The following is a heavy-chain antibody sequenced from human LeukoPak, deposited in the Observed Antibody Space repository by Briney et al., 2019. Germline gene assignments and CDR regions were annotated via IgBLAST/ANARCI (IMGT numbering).Heavy chain of an antibody. CDR2: ISAYNGNT. Sequence: ASVKVSCKASGYTFNSYGISWVRQAPGQGLEWMGWISAYNGNTNYAQKLQGRVTMTTDTSTSTAYMELRSLRSDDTAVYYCARVMEGIAGSDYYYYGMDVWGQGTTVTVSS. J-gene: IGHJ6*02. D-gene: IGHD2-21*01. CDR3: ARVMEGIAGSDYYYYGMDV. V-gene: IGHV1-18*01. CDR1: GYTFNSYG.